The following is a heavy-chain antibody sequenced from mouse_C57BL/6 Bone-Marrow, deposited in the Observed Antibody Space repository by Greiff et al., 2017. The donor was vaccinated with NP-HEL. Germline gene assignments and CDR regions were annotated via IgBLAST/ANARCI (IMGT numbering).Heavy chain of an antibody. J-gene: IGHJ2*01. CDR2: INPNNGGT. CDR3: ARRDYYGSSSFDY. CDR1: GYTFTDYN. Sequence: VQLKESGPELVKPGASVKIPCKASGYTFTDYNMDWVKQSHGKSLEWIGDINPNNGGTIYNQKFKGKATLTVDKSSSTAYMELRSLTSEDTAVYYCARRDYYGSSSFDYWGQGTTLTVSS. V-gene: IGHV1-18*01. D-gene: IGHD1-1*01.